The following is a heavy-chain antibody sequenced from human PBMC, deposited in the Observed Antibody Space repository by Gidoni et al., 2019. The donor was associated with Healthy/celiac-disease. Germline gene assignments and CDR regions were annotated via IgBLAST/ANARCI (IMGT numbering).Heavy chain of an antibody. J-gene: IGHJ4*02. CDR2: ISSNGGST. V-gene: IGHV3-64D*09. D-gene: IGHD6-6*01. CDR1: GFTFSSYA. CDR3: VKGKIAARPY. Sequence: EVQLVESGGGLVQPGGSLILSCSASGFTFSSYAMHWVRQAPGKGLEYVSAISSNGGSTYYADSVKGRFTISRDNSKNTLYLQMSSLRAEDTAVYYCVKGKIAARPYWGQGTLVTVSS.